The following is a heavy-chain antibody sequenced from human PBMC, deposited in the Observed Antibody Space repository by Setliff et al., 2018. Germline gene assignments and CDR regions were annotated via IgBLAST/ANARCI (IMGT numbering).Heavy chain of an antibody. D-gene: IGHD1-26*01. J-gene: IGHJ5*01. CDR2: ISAYNDNT. CDR3: ARLVRYCTRTACQKVAGVES. Sequence: ASVKVSCKASGYMFKSYGINWMRQAPGQGFEWMGWISAYNDNTKSAQKFQGRITMTTDTTTSTSYMEMRSLRSDDTAVYYCARLVRYCTRTACQKVAGVESWGQGTLVTVSS. CDR1: GYMFKSYG. V-gene: IGHV1-18*04.